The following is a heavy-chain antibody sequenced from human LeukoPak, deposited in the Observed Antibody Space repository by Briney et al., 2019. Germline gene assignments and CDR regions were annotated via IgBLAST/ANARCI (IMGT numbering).Heavy chain of an antibody. D-gene: IGHD3-22*01. J-gene: IGHJ4*02. CDR1: GFTSSSYA. CDR3: ARDYSSGYYRTFDY. V-gene: IGHV3-30*04. Sequence: PGGSLRLSCAASGFTSSSYAMHWVRQAPGKGLEWVAVISYDGSNIYYADSVKGRFTISRDNSKNTLYLQVNSLRAEDTAVYYCARDYSSGYYRTFDYWGQGTLVTVSS. CDR2: ISYDGSNI.